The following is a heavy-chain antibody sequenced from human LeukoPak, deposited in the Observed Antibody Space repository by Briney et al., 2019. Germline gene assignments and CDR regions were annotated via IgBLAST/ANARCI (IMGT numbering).Heavy chain of an antibody. D-gene: IGHD2-21*02. V-gene: IGHV3-9*01. CDR3: AKDYCGGDCYSGWYFDL. J-gene: IGHJ2*01. Sequence: PGGSLRLSCAASGFTFDDYAMHWVRQAPGKGLEWVSGISYNSDTIGYADSVKGRFTISRDNDKNSLYLQMNSLRAEDTALYYCAKDYCGGDCYSGWYFDLWGRGTLITVSS. CDR1: GFTFDDYA. CDR2: ISYNSDTI.